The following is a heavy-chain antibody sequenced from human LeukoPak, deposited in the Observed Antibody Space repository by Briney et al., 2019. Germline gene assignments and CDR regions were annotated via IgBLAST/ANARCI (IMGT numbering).Heavy chain of an antibody. J-gene: IGHJ4*02. V-gene: IGHV3-53*01. D-gene: IGHD6-19*01. CDR3: AKDLGEQWLITAFDY. CDR1: GFTVSSNY. CDR2: IYSGGST. Sequence: GGSLRLSCAASGFTVSSNYMSWVRQAPGKGLEWVSVIYSGGSTYYADSVKGRFTISRDNSKSTLYLQMNSLRAEDTAVYYCAKDLGEQWLITAFDYWGQGTLVTVSS.